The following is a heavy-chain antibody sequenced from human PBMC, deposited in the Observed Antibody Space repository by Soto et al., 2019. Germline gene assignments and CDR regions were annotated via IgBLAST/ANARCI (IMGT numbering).Heavy chain of an antibody. J-gene: IGHJ6*02. CDR3: ARGDYYYYGMDV. CDR1: GGSISSGGYY. Sequence: SETLSLTCPVSGGSISSGGYYWSWIRQHPGKGLEWIGYIYYSGSTYYNPSLKSRVTISVDTSKNQFSLKLSSVTAADTAVYYCARGDYYYYGMDVWGQGTTLTVSS. CDR2: IYYSGST. V-gene: IGHV4-31*03.